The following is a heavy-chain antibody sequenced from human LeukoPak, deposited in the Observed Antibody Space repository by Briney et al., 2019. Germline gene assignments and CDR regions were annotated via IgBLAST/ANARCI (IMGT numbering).Heavy chain of an antibody. V-gene: IGHV4-39*01. J-gene: IGHJ4*02. CDR1: GGSISSSSYY. CDR2: IYYSGST. Sequence: PSDTLSLTCTVSGGSISSSSYYWGWIRQPPGKGLEWIGSIYYSGSTYYNPSLKSRVTISVDTSKNQFSLKLSSVAAADTAVYYCARWQGYCSSTSCRNFDYWGQGTLVTVSS. D-gene: IGHD2-2*01. CDR3: ARWQGYCSSTSCRNFDY.